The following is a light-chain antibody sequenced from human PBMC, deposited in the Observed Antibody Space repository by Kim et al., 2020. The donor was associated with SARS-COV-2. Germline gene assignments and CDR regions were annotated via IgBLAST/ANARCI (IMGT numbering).Light chain of an antibody. Sequence: SPGERATLSCSASQGVGGMYLAWYQQRPGQAPRLLIYGASSRATGIPDRFSGSGSGADFTLTISRLEPEDMAVYYCQQYIGSPITFGQGTRLEIK. V-gene: IGKV3-20*01. J-gene: IGKJ5*01. CDR1: QGVGGMY. CDR2: GAS. CDR3: QQYIGSPIT.